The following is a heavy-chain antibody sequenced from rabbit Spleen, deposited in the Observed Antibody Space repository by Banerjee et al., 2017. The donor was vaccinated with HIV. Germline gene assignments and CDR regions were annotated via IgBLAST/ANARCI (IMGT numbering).Heavy chain of an antibody. CDR3: ARASNSDGAYRIDGFDS. J-gene: IGHJ2*01. D-gene: IGHD6-1*01. V-gene: IGHV1S40*01. Sequence: QSLEESGGGLVKPGASLTLTCTASGFSFSSGYDMCWVRQATGKGLEWIGTIWTGSTSITWYASWALGRFTISKTSSTTVTLQLNSLTVADTATYFCARASNSDGAYRIDGFDSWGQGTLVTVS. CDR2: IWTGSTSIT. CDR1: GFSFSSGYD.